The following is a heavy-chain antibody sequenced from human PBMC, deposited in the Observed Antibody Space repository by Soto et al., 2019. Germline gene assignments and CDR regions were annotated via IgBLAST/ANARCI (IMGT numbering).Heavy chain of an antibody. Sequence: HPGGSLRLSCAASGFTFSSFWMFWVRQAPEKGLVWISRISPDGTTTNYADSVKGRFTISRDNAKNTVYLQMNSLRAEDTAIYYCARDFRSSPGYWGQGALVTVSS. CDR1: GFTFSSFW. J-gene: IGHJ4*02. V-gene: IGHV3-74*01. CDR3: ARDFRSSPGY. CDR2: ISPDGTTT. D-gene: IGHD6-6*01.